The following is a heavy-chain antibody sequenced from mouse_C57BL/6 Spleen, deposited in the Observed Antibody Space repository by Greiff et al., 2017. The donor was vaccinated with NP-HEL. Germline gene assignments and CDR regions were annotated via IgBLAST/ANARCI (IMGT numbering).Heavy chain of an antibody. CDR2: ILPGSGST. CDR3: ARRGLLTTVVATDYFDY. D-gene: IGHD1-1*01. Sequence: QVQLQQPGAELMKPGASVKLSCKATGYTFTGYWIEWVKQRPGHGLEWIGEILPGSGSTNYNEKFKGKATFTADTSSNTAYMQLSSLTTEDSAIYYCARRGLLTTVVATDYFDYWGQGTTLTVSS. V-gene: IGHV1-9*01. CDR1: GYTFTGYW. J-gene: IGHJ2*01.